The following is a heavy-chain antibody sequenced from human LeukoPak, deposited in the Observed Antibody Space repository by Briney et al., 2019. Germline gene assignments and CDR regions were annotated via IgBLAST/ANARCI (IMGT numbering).Heavy chain of an antibody. CDR3: AKDWHILTGRNCFDP. D-gene: IGHD3-9*01. V-gene: IGHV1-18*01. J-gene: IGHJ5*02. CDR1: GYTFNNYG. Sequence: ASVKVSCKASGYTFNNYGISWVRQAPGQGLEWMGLVTSYNGDTNYAQKFQDRVTMTTDASTSTAYMELRSLRFDDTAIYYCAKDWHILTGRNCFDPWGQGTLVTVSS. CDR2: VTSYNGDT.